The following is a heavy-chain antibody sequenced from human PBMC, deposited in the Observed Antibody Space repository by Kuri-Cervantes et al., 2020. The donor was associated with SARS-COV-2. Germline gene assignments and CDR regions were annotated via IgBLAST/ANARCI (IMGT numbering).Heavy chain of an antibody. Sequence: ESLKISCPVSGGSISSYYWSWIRQPAGKGLEWIGRIYPSGSTNYNPSLKSRVTMSVDTSKNQLSLKLSSVTAADTAVYYCARYDYGDYVDAFGIWGQGTMVTGSS. CDR2: IYPSGST. V-gene: IGHV4-4*07. CDR3: ARYDYGDYVDAFGI. J-gene: IGHJ3*02. D-gene: IGHD4-17*01. CDR1: GGSISSYY.